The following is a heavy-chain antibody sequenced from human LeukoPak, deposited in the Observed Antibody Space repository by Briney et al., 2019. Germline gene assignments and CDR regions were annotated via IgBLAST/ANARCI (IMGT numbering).Heavy chain of an antibody. D-gene: IGHD2/OR15-2a*01. J-gene: IGHJ4*02. CDR3: VRNNNNDY. CDR2: ISYDGSTK. V-gene: IGHV3-30*02. CDR1: GFSFSSHA. Sequence: GGCLRLSCAASGFSFSSHAMHWVSHAPGKGLEWVAFISYDGSTKTYADSVKGRFTTSRDISLHLQMNSLRAEDTAVYYCVRNNNNDYWGQGTLVTVSS.